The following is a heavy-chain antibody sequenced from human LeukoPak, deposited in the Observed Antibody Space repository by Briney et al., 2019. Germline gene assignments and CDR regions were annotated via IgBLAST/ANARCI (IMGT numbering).Heavy chain of an antibody. Sequence: GASVKVSCKASGYTFTGYYMHWVRQAPGQGLEWMGWINPNSGGTNYAQKFQGRVTMTRDTSISTAYMELSRLRSDDTAVYYCARADSSGWYAIYYYYYMDVWGKGTTVTVSS. D-gene: IGHD6-19*01. CDR2: INPNSGGT. J-gene: IGHJ6*03. CDR3: ARADSSGWYAIYYYYYMDV. CDR1: GYTFTGYY. V-gene: IGHV1-2*02.